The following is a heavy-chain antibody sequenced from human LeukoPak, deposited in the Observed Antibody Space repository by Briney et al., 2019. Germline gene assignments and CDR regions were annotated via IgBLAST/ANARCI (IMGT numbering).Heavy chain of an antibody. V-gene: IGHV3-73*01. Sequence: GGSLRLPCAASGFTFSGSAMHWVRQASGKGLEWVGRIRSKANSYATTYTASVKGRFTISRDDSKNTAYLQMNSLKTEDTAVYYCSSSMVATYDYYYGMDVWGQGTTVTVSS. CDR2: IRSKANSYAT. CDR1: GFTFSGSA. J-gene: IGHJ6*02. CDR3: SSSMVATYDYYYGMDV. D-gene: IGHD5-12*01.